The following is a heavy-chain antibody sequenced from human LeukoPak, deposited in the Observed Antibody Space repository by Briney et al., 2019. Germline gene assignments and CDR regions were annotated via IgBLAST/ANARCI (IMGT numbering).Heavy chain of an antibody. CDR1: GFTFSDYN. CDR3: ARGTVGAKY. CDR2: ISSSSITI. Sequence: PGGSLRLSCAASGFTFSDYNMNWVRQAPGKGLEWISYISSSSITIYYADSVKGRFTISRDNAKNSLYLQMNSLRVEDTAVYYCARGTVGAKYWGQGTVVIVSS. D-gene: IGHD1-26*01. J-gene: IGHJ4*02. V-gene: IGHV3-48*04.